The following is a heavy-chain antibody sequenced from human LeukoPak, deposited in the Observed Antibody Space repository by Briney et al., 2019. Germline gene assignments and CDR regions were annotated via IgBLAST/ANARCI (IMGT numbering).Heavy chain of an antibody. Sequence: KSSETLSLTCTVSGGSISSFYWSWIRQPPGKGLEYIGYIFYTGTTNCNPSLESRVTISVDTSKNQFSLTLRPVTAADTAVYYCARRTTPRRGEFDYWGQGTLVTVSS. CDR2: IFYTGTT. CDR1: GGSISSFY. V-gene: IGHV4-59*08. J-gene: IGHJ4*02. D-gene: IGHD2-15*01. CDR3: ARRTTPRRGEFDY.